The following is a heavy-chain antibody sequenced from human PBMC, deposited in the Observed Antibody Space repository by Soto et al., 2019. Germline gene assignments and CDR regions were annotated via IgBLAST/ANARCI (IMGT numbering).Heavy chain of an antibody. V-gene: IGHV1-69*13. Sequence: ASVKVSCKASGGTFSSYAISWVRQAPGQGLEWMGGIIPIFGTANYAQKFQGRVTITADESTSTAYMELSSLRSEDTAVYYCARDPTPYTVYYYYGMDVWGQGTTVTVSS. CDR1: GGTFSSYA. CDR3: ARDPTPYTVYYYYGMDV. CDR2: IIPIFGTA. D-gene: IGHD3-16*01. J-gene: IGHJ6*02.